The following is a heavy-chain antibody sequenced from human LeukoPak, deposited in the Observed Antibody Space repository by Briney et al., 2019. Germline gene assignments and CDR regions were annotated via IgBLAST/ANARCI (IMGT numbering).Heavy chain of an antibody. Sequence: GGSLRLSCAASGFTFSSYAMSWVRQAPGRGLEWVSTISGSGGSTYFADSVKGRFTISRDSSKNTLYLQMNSLRAEDTAVYYCAKGTRVAAAGTLDYWGQGTLVTVSS. CDR1: GFTFSSYA. CDR3: AKGTRVAAAGTLDY. D-gene: IGHD6-13*01. CDR2: ISGSGGST. V-gene: IGHV3-23*01. J-gene: IGHJ4*02.